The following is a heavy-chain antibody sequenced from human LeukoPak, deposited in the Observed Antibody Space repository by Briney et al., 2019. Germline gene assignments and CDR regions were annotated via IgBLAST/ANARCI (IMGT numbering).Heavy chain of an antibody. CDR1: GFTFSSYD. V-gene: IGHV3-13*01. J-gene: IGHJ6*04. CDR3: AELGITMIGGV. D-gene: IGHD3-10*02. Sequence: GGSLRLSCAASGFTFSSYDMHWVRQATGKGLEWVSAIGSPGDTYYSGSVKGRFTISRDNAKNSLYLQMNSLRAEDTAVYYCAELGITMIGGVWGKGTTVTISS. CDR2: IGSPGDT.